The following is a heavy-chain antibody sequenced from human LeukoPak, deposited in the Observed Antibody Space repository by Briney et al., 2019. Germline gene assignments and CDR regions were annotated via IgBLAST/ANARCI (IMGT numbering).Heavy chain of an antibody. CDR2: INPNSGGT. V-gene: IGHV1-2*02. Sequence: ASVKVSCKASGYTFTGYYMHWVRQAPGQGLEWMGWINPNSGGTNYAQKFQGRVTMTRDTSISTAYMELSRLRSDDTAVYYCARVESWEHSGSSLDAFDIWGQGTMVTVSS. CDR3: ARVESWEHSGSSLDAFDI. CDR1: GYTFTGYY. D-gene: IGHD1-26*01. J-gene: IGHJ3*02.